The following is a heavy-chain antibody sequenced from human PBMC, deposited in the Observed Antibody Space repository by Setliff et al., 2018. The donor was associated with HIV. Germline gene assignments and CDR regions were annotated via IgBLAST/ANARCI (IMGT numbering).Heavy chain of an antibody. CDR1: GGTISSSDYY. V-gene: IGHV4-39*01. Sequence: SETLSLTCTVSGGTISSSDYYWGWIRQPPGKGLEWIGSIYYSGTTYYNPSLKSRVTISVDTSKNQLSLKLSSVTAADTAVYYCARRSIVGVTRGFYYYGLDVWGQGTTVTVSS. J-gene: IGHJ6*02. CDR2: IYYSGTT. D-gene: IGHD1-26*01. CDR3: ARRSIVGVTRGFYYYGLDV.